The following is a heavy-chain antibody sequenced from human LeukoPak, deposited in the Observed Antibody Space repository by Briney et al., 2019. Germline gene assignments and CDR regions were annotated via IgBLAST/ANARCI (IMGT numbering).Heavy chain of an antibody. V-gene: IGHV3-53*04. CDR2: IYIGDNP. J-gene: IGHJ4*02. CDR3: ARVRPWVFDY. CDR1: GLTVSSSY. Sequence: PGGSLRLSCAASGLTVSSSYMSWVRQAPGKGLEWVSIIYIGDNPHYADSVKGRFTISRHNSKNTLYLQMNNLRAGDTAVYYCARVRPWVFDYWGQGTLVTVSS.